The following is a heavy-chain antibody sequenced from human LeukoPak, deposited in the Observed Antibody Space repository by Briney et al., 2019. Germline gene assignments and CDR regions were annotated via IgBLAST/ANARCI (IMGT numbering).Heavy chain of an antibody. Sequence: GGSLRLSCAASGSTFSNYAMHWVRQAPGKGLEWLAYIRYDGSSKYYADFVKGRFTISRDYSKNTLYLHMDSLRAEDTAVYYCAQDQAGSGHYADYWGQGTLVTVSS. J-gene: IGHJ4*02. CDR1: GSTFSNYA. V-gene: IGHV3-30*02. D-gene: IGHD3-10*01. CDR3: AQDQAGSGHYADY. CDR2: IRYDGSSK.